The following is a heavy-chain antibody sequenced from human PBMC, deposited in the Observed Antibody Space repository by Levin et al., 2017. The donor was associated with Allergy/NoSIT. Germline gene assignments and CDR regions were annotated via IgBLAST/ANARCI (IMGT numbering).Heavy chain of an antibody. CDR3: ARDLGTGWYDNAFEI. J-gene: IGHJ3*02. CDR1: GYTFRVYG. D-gene: IGHD6-19*01. V-gene: IGHV1-18*01. Sequence: GGSLRLSCKASGYTFRVYGIIWVRQAPGEGLEWLGWISPNNGHTKVSHKVQGRVTMTTDASTTTAYLDIRSLTSDDTAVYYCARDLGTGWYDNAFEIWGQGALVSVSS. CDR2: ISPNNGHT.